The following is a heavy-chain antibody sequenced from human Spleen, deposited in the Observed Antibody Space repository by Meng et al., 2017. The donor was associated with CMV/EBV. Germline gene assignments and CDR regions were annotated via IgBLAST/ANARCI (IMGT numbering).Heavy chain of an antibody. V-gene: IGHV1-46*01. CDR1: GYTFTSYY. CDR3: ASGFIVVVPALGYGMDV. J-gene: IGHJ6*02. CDR2: IKPRGGST. D-gene: IGHD2-2*01. Sequence: ASVKVSCKASGYTFTSYYMHWVRQAPGQGLEWMGMIKPRGGSTSYAQKFQGRVTLTRDTPTNTVYMDLSSLRSEDTAVYYCASGFIVVVPALGYGMDVWGQGTTVTVSS.